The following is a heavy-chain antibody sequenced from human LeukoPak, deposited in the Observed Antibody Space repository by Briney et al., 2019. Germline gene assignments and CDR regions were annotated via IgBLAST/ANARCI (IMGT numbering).Heavy chain of an antibody. J-gene: IGHJ3*02. V-gene: IGHV1-18*01. CDR3: ASTSAYYYDSSGYFSEDAFDI. D-gene: IGHD3-22*01. Sequence: GASVKVSCKASGYTFTSYGISWVRQAPGQGLEWMGWIGAYNGNTNYAQKLQGRVTMTTDTSTSTAYMELRSLRSDDTAVYYCASTSAYYYDSSGYFSEDAFDIWGQGTMVTVSS. CDR2: IGAYNGNT. CDR1: GYTFTSYG.